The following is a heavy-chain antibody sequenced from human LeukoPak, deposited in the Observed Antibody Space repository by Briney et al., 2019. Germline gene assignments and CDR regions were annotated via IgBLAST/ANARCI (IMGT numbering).Heavy chain of an antibody. CDR1: GFSFTSYW. Sequence: PGESLKISCKGSGFSFTSYWIGWVSQMPGKGLEWMAIIYPGDSDTRYSPSLQGQVTISADKSISTAYLQWSSLRASDTAIYYCAKRGVGPADAFDIWGQGTMVTVSS. V-gene: IGHV5-51*01. J-gene: IGHJ3*02. CDR2: IYPGDSDT. D-gene: IGHD1-26*01. CDR3: AKRGVGPADAFDI.